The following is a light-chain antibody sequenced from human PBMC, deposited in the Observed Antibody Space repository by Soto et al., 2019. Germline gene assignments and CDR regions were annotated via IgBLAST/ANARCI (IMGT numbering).Light chain of an antibody. CDR2: DAS. J-gene: IGKJ4*01. CDR3: QQYDNLLPLT. Sequence: DIQMTQSPSSLSASVGDRVTITCQASQDISHYLNWYQQKPGKAPKLLIYDASYLETGVPSRFSGSGSGTDFTFTISSLQPEDIATYYCQQYDNLLPLTFGGGTKVAIK. V-gene: IGKV1-33*01. CDR1: QDISHY.